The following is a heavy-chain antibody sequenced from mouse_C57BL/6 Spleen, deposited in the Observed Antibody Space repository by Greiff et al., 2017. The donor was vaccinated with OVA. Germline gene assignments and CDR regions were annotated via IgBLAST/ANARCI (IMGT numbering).Heavy chain of an antibody. J-gene: IGHJ2*01. CDR2: INYDGSST. CDR3: AREGGTVVATPFDY. Sequence: EVKLMESEGGLVQPGSSMKLSCTASGFTFSDYYMAWVRQVPEKGLEWVANINYDGSSTYYLDSLKSRFIISRDNAKNILYLQMSSLKSEDTATYYCAREGGTVVATPFDYWGQGTTLTVSS. D-gene: IGHD1-1*01. CDR1: GFTFSDYY. V-gene: IGHV5-16*01.